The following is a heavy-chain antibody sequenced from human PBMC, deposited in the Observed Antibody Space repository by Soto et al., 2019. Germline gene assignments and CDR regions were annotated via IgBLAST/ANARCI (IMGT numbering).Heavy chain of an antibody. Sequence: SDTLSLTCGVSGGSISSGGYYWSWIRQHPGKGLEWIGYIYYSGSTYYNPSLKSRVTISVDTSKNQFSLKLSSVTAADTAVYYCARAGSYYYDSSGYYPQADAFDIWGQGTMVTVSS. CDR2: IYYSGST. V-gene: IGHV4-31*11. CDR3: ARAGSYYYDSSGYYPQADAFDI. J-gene: IGHJ3*02. D-gene: IGHD3-22*01. CDR1: GGSISSGGYY.